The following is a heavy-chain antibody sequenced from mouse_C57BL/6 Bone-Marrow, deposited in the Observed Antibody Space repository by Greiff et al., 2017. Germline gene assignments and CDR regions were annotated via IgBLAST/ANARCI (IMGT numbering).Heavy chain of an antibody. D-gene: IGHD1-1*01. V-gene: IGHV1-18*01. Sequence: VQLQQSGPELVKPGASVKISCKASGYTFTDYNMDWVKQSPGKSLEWIGDINPNNGGTIYNQKFKGKATLTVDKSSSTAYMELRSLTSEDTAVYYCARDYGSLYWYFDVWGTGTTVTVSS. CDR2: INPNNGGT. CDR1: GYTFTDYN. CDR3: ARDYGSLYWYFDV. J-gene: IGHJ1*03.